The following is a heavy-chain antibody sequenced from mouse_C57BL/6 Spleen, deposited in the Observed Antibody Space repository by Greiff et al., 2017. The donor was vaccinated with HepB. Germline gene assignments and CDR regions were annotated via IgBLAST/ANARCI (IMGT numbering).Heavy chain of an antibody. J-gene: IGHJ4*01. CDR2: IHPNSGST. Sequence: QVQLQQPGAELVKPGASVKLSCKASGYTFTSYWMHWVKQRPGQGLEWIGMIHPNSGSTNYNEKFKRKATLTVDKTSSTAYMQLSSLTSEDSAGYYCARRSYYDYDGYARDYWGQGTSVTVSS. CDR3: ARRSYYDYDGYARDY. D-gene: IGHD2-4*01. V-gene: IGHV1-64*01. CDR1: GYTFTSYW.